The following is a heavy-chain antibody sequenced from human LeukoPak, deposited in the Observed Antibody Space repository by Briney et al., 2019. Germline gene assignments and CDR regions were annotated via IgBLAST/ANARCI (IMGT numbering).Heavy chain of an antibody. D-gene: IGHD3-3*01. CDR1: GFTFSSYV. CDR2: IRYDGSNK. V-gene: IGHV3-30*02. CDR3: AKITIFGVGIDY. Sequence: GGSLRISCAASGFTFSSYVMPWVRQAPGKWLEWVAFIRYDGSNKYYTDSVKGRFTISRDNSKNTLYLQMNSLRPEDTAVYYCAKITIFGVGIDYWGQGTLVTVSS. J-gene: IGHJ4*02.